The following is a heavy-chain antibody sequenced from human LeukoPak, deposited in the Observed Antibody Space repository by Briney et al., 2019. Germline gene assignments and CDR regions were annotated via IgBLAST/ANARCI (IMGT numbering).Heavy chain of an antibody. CDR2: IYTSGST. V-gene: IGHV4-4*09. Sequence: SETLSLTCTVSGGSISSYYWSWIRQPPGKGLEWIGYIYTSGSTNYNPSLKSRVTMSVDTSKNQFSLKLSSVTAADTAVYYCARHRIAALSWFDPWGQGTLVTVSS. CDR3: ARHRIAALSWFDP. J-gene: IGHJ5*02. D-gene: IGHD6-6*01. CDR1: GGSISSYY.